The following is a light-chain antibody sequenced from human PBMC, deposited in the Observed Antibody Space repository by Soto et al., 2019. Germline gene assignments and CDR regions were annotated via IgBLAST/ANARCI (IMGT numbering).Light chain of an antibody. J-gene: IGKJ1*01. CDR1: QSVSSN. Sequence: EIVMTQSPATLSVSPGERATLSCRASQSVSSNLAWYQQKPGQAPSLLIYGASTRATGTPARFSGSGSGTEFTLTISSLQSEDFAVYYCQQYGSSPVPFGQGTKVDIK. CDR2: GAS. V-gene: IGKV3-15*01. CDR3: QQYGSSPVP.